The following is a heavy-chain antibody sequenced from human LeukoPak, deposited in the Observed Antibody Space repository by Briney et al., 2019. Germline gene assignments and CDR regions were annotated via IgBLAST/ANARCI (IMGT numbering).Heavy chain of an antibody. V-gene: IGHV3-7*01. Sequence: GGSLRLSCAASGFTFSSYWMSWVRQAPGKGLEWVANIKQDGSEKYYVDSVKGRFTISRDNAKNSLYLQMNSLRAEGTAVYYCAREDADCSSSSCPHYYYGMDVWGQGTTVTVSS. CDR3: AREDADCSSSSCPHYYYGMDV. CDR2: IKQDGSEK. CDR1: GFTFSSYW. J-gene: IGHJ6*02. D-gene: IGHD2-2*01.